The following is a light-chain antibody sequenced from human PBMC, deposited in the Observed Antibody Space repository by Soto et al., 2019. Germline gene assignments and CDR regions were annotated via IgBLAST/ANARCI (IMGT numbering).Light chain of an antibody. CDR2: GAS. CDR3: QQCGTSPKT. CDR1: ETVSSSF. Sequence: EIVLTQSPGTLSFSPGERATLSCRASETVSSSFLAWYQQKPGQDPRLLIYGASSRATGLPDRFSGSGSGTDFTLTISRLEPEDFAVYYCQQCGTSPKTFGQGTKVEIK. V-gene: IGKV3-20*01. J-gene: IGKJ1*01.